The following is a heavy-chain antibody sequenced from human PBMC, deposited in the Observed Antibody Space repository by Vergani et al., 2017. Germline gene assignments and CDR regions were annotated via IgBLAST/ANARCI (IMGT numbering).Heavy chain of an antibody. V-gene: IGHV4-59*01. D-gene: IGHD3-3*01. CDR2: SYYSGST. Sequence: QVQLQESGPGLVQPSETLSLTCTGSGCPISSYYWSWIRQPTGKGLEWIGYSYYSGSTNYNPSLKSRVTIAVDTAKNQFSLKLSSVTAADTAVYYCARSITIFGVVILDYWGQGTLVTVSS. CDR3: ARSITIFGVVILDY. J-gene: IGHJ4*02. CDR1: GCPISSYY.